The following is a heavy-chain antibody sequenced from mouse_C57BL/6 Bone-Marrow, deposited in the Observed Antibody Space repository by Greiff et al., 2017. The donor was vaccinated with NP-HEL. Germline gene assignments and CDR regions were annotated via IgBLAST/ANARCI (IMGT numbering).Heavy chain of an antibody. Sequence: VKLVESGAELARPGASVKLSCKASGYTFTSYGISWVKQRTGQGLEWIGEIYPRSGNTYYNEKFKGKATLTADKSSSTAYMELRSLTSEDSAVYFCARKLRDYWGQGTTLTVSS. V-gene: IGHV1-81*01. CDR1: GYTFTSYG. CDR3: ARKLRDY. CDR2: IYPRSGNT. J-gene: IGHJ2*01. D-gene: IGHD1-3*01.